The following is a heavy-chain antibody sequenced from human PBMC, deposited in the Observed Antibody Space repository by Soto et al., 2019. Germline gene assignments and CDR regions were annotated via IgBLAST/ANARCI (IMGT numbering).Heavy chain of an antibody. V-gene: IGHV4-39*01. CDR3: ARVFGVTIPWFDP. Sequence: PSETLSLTCTVSGGSISSSSYYWGWIRQPPGKGLEWIGSIYYSGSTYYNPSLKSRVTISVDTSKNQFSLKLSSVTAADTAVYYCARVFGVTIPWFDPWGQGTLVTVSS. CDR1: GGSISSSSYY. D-gene: IGHD3-3*01. J-gene: IGHJ5*02. CDR2: IYYSGST.